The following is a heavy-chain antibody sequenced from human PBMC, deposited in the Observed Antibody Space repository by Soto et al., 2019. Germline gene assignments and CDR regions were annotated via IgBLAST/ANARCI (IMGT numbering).Heavy chain of an antibody. D-gene: IGHD6-19*01. V-gene: IGHV1-18*01. CDR1: GYTFTSYG. CDR2: ISAYNGNT. Sequence: QVQLVQSGAEVKKPGASVKVSCKASGYTFTSYGISWVRQAPGQGLEWMGWISAYNGNTKYAQKLQGRVTMTTDTSTSTAYRERRSLRSDDTAVYYCARAVAGPQNFDYWAREPWSPSPQ. J-gene: IGHJ4*02. CDR3: ARAVAGPQNFDY.